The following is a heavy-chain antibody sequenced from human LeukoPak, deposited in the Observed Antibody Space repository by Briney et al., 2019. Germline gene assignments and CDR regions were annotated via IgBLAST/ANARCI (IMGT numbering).Heavy chain of an antibody. Sequence: ASVKVSCKASGYTFTSYDINWVRQATGQGLEWMGWMNPNSGGTNYVQKFQGRVTMTRDTSISTAYLELSRLRSDDTAVYYCGLTVTYSYGMDVWGQGTTVTVSS. CDR2: MNPNSGGT. V-gene: IGHV1-2*02. J-gene: IGHJ6*02. D-gene: IGHD4-17*01. CDR1: GYTFTSYD. CDR3: GLTVTYSYGMDV.